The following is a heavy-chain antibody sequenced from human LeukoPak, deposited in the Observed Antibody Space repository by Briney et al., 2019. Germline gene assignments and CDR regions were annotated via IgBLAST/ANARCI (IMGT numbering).Heavy chain of an antibody. Sequence: GGSLRLSCAASGFTFSSYAMSWVRQAPGKGLEWVSAISGSGGSTYYADSVKGRFTISRDNSKNTLYLQMNSLRADDTAVYYCARGYGGNWFDPWGQGTLVTVSS. J-gene: IGHJ5*02. CDR3: ARGYGGNWFDP. V-gene: IGHV3-23*01. CDR2: ISGSGGST. D-gene: IGHD4-17*01. CDR1: GFTFSSYA.